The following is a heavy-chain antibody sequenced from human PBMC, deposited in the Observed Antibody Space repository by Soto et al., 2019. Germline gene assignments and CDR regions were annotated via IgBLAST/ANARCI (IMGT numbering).Heavy chain of an antibody. CDR1: GYSFTSYW. J-gene: IGHJ6*02. D-gene: IGHD1-26*01. CDR2: IYPGDSDT. CDR3: ARGVGATNYYYYYGMDV. V-gene: IGHV5-51*01. Sequence: GGSLKISCKGSGYSFTSYWIGWVRQMPGKGLEWMGIIYPGDSDTRYSPSFQGQVTISADKSISTAYLQWSSLKASDTAMYYCARGVGATNYYYYYGMDVWGQGTTVTVSS.